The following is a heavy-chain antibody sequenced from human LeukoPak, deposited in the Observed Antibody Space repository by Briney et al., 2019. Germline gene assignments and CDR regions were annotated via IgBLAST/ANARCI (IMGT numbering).Heavy chain of an antibody. V-gene: IGHV1-2*02. D-gene: IGHD3-22*01. CDR1: GYTFTGCY. CDR2: INHNSDGT. Sequence: ASVQVSCKASGYTFTGCYMHWVRQAPGRGGEWMGWINHNSDGTNYAQKFQGRVTMTRDTSISTAYLDLSRLRSGDTPVYYCAGVPRDLGYVWGQGTTGTVSS. CDR3: AGVPRDLGYV. J-gene: IGHJ6*01.